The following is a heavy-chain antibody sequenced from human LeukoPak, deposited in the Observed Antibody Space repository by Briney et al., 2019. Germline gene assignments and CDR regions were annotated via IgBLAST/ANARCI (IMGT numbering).Heavy chain of an antibody. CDR1: GFTVSSNY. J-gene: IGHJ4*02. D-gene: IGHD3-10*01. CDR2: IYSGGST. V-gene: IGHV3-66*01. CDR3: ARDFLSGSYYDSFYEAN. Sequence: GGSLRLSCAASGFTVSSNYVSWVRQAPGKGLEWVSVIYSGGSTYYADSVKGRFTISRDNSKNTLYLQMNSLRAEDTAVYYCARDFLSGSYYDSFYEANWGQGTLVTVSS.